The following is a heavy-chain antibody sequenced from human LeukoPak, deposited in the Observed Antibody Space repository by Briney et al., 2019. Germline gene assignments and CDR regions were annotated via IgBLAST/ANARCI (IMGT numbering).Heavy chain of an antibody. CDR3: ARASYSYGYWGYFDY. CDR2: INHSGST. J-gene: IGHJ4*02. Sequence: SETLSLTCAVYGGSFSGYYWSWILQPPGKGLEWIGEINHSGSTNYNPSLKSRVTISVDTSKNQFSLKLSSVTAADTAVYYCARASYSYGYWGYFDYWGQGTLVTVSS. CDR1: GGSFSGYY. V-gene: IGHV4-34*01. D-gene: IGHD5-18*01.